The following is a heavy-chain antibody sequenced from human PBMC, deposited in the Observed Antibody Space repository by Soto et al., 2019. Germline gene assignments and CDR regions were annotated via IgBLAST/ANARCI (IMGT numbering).Heavy chain of an antibody. J-gene: IGHJ2*01. CDR2: IYYSGST. CDR1: GGSVSSGSYY. CDR3: ASEMATVTTL. V-gene: IGHV4-61*01. Sequence: QVQLQESGPGLVKPSETLSLTCTVSGGSVSSGSYYWSWIRQPPGKGLEWIGYIYYSGSTNYNPSLKSRVTISVDTAKNQFSLKLSSVTAADTAVYYCASEMATVTTLWGRGILVTVSS. D-gene: IGHD4-4*01.